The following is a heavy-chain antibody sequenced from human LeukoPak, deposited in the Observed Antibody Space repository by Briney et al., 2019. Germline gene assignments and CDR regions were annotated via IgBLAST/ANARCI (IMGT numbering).Heavy chain of an antibody. D-gene: IGHD3-10*01. Sequence: SETLSLTCTVSGGSISSYYWSWIRQPAGKGLEWIGRIYTSGSTNYNPSLKSRVTMSVDTSKNQFSLKLSSVTAADTAVYYCARDAYYYGSGSLLFDYWGQGTLVTVSS. CDR3: ARDAYYYGSGSLLFDY. J-gene: IGHJ4*02. CDR2: IYTSGST. CDR1: GGSISSYY. V-gene: IGHV4-4*07.